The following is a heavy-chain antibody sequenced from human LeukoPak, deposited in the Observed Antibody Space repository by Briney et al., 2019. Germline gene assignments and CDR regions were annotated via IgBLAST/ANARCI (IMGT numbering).Heavy chain of an antibody. J-gene: IGHJ5*02. V-gene: IGHV4-4*07. CDR1: GGSISSYY. CDR3: AREGGDPRWLDP. D-gene: IGHD6-25*01. Sequence: SETLSLICTVSGGSISSYYWTWLRQSAGKGLEWIGRINTSGSTNYNPSLRSRVTMSVNTSKNQFSLNLTSVTAADTAVYSCAREGGDPRWLDPWGQGTLVTVSS. CDR2: INTSGST.